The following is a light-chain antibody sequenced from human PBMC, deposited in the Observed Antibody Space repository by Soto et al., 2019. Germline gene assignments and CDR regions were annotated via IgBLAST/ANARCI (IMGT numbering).Light chain of an antibody. V-gene: IGLV1-40*01. CDR1: SSNIGAGYD. CDR3: QSYDSSLSGSI. J-gene: IGLJ2*01. Sequence: QSVLTQPPSVSGAPGQRVTISCTGSSSNIGAGYDVHWYQQLPGTAPKLLIYGNSNRPSGVPDRFSGSKSGTSASLAITGLQAEDDANYYCQSYDSSLSGSIFCGGTKVTVL. CDR2: GNS.